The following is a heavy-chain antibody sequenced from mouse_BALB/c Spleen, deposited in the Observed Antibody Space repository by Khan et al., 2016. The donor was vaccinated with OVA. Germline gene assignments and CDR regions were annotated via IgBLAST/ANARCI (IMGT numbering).Heavy chain of an antibody. Sequence: QVQLKESGPGILQPSQTLSLTCSFSGFSLSSSGMGVNWIRQPSGKGLEWLAHIYWDDDKRYNPSLKSRLTISRDTSRNQVFLKITSVDTADTATYHLSCRPLFTNHTFDLWGQGTSVTVSS. D-gene: IGHD1-1*01. V-gene: IGHV8-12*01. J-gene: IGHJ4*01. CDR3: SCRPLFTNHTFDL. CDR1: GFSLSSSGMG. CDR2: IYWDDDK.